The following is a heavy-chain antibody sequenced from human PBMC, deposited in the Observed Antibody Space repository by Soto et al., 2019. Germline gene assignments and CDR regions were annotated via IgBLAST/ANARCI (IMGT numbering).Heavy chain of an antibody. Sequence: ASVKVSCKASGYTFTSYGISCVRQAPGQGLEWMGWISAYNGNTNYAQKLQGRVTMTTDTSTSTAYMELRSLRSDDTAVYYCARAVYSGYDWHYYFDYWGQGTLVTVSS. V-gene: IGHV1-18*01. CDR2: ISAYNGNT. D-gene: IGHD5-12*01. CDR3: ARAVYSGYDWHYYFDY. J-gene: IGHJ4*02. CDR1: GYTFTSYG.